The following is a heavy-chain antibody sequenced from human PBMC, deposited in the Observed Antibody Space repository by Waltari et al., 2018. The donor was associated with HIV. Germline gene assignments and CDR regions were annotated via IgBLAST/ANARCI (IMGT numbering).Heavy chain of an antibody. Sequence: QVQLQQWATGLLQPSETLALTCAVYGGSFNNYYWSWFRQPPGKGLEWIGQIDHSGTSHYNPTLKDRLTMSVDTSKNQFSLKLTSATAADTAVFYCARGVFSLIVAGTNFDYWGQGFLVTVSS. J-gene: IGHJ4*02. CDR3: ARGVFSLIVAGTNFDY. D-gene: IGHD5-12*01. CDR2: IDHSGTS. V-gene: IGHV4-34*01. CDR1: GGSFNNYY.